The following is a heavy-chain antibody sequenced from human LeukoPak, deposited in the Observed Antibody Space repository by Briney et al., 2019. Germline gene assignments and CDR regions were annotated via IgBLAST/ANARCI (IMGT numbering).Heavy chain of an antibody. Sequence: GGSLRLSCAASGLTFTDFWPNWVCLPPRRGLDWLANIKPDGNEKYYVDSVKGRFAISRDNAKNEVYLEMNSLRAEDTGVYYCSGRDSSRSPRAYWGQGTLVSVSS. J-gene: IGHJ4*02. CDR3: SGRDSSRSPRAY. CDR1: GLTFTDFW. CDR2: IKPDGNEK. D-gene: IGHD2-2*01. V-gene: IGHV3-7*02.